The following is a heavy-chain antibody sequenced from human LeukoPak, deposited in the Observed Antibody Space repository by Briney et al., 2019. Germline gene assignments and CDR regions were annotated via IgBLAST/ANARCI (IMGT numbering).Heavy chain of an antibody. V-gene: IGHV3-72*01. CDR1: GFTFSDHF. CDR3: ASIRGTFGY. Sequence: GGSLRLSCAASGFTFSDHFLDWVRQAPGKGLEWVGRTRNKANSYITEYAASVEGRFTISRDDLKNSLYLQMSSLKTDDTAMYYCASIRGTFGYWGQGTLVTVSS. CDR2: TRNKANSYIT. D-gene: IGHD1-26*01. J-gene: IGHJ4*02.